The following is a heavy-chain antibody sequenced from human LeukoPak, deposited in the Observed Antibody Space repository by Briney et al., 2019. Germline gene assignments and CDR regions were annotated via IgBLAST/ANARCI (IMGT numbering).Heavy chain of an antibody. CDR2: INTNTGNP. V-gene: IGHV7-4-1*02. CDR1: GYTFTSYA. J-gene: IGHJ5*02. CDR3: ARVFADWNYGEWFDP. D-gene: IGHD1-7*01. Sequence: ASVKVSCKASGYTFTSYAMNWVRQAPGQGLEWMGWINTNTGNPTYAQGFTGRFVFPLDTSVSTAYLQISSLKAEDTAVYYCARVFADWNYGEWFDPWGQGTLVTVSS.